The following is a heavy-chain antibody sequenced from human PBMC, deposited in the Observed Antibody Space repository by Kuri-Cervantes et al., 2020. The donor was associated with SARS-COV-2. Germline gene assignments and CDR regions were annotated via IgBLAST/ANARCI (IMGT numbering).Heavy chain of an antibody. J-gene: IGHJ1*01. V-gene: IGHV4-61*09. Sequence: SETLSLTCTVSGVAVTGGTYYWAWIRQPAGKGLEWIGHFDISGSPTYNPSLKSRVTISVDTSKNQFSLKLTSVTAADTAVYYCARDDRITMIRDWGQGTLVTVSS. CDR3: ARDDRITMIRD. CDR2: FDISGSP. CDR1: GVAVTGGTYY. D-gene: IGHD3-10*01.